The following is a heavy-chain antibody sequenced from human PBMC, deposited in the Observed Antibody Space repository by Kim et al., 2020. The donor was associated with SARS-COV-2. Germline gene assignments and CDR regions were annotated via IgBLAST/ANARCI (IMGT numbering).Heavy chain of an antibody. V-gene: IGHV1-69*13. Sequence: SVKVSCKASGGTFSSYAISWVRQAPGQGLEWMGGIIPIFGTANYAQKFQGRVTITADESTSTAYMELSSLRSEDTAVYYCARGYGDYSGDYYFDYWGQGTLVTVSS. J-gene: IGHJ4*02. CDR3: ARGYGDYSGDYYFDY. CDR1: GGTFSSYA. CDR2: IIPIFGTA. D-gene: IGHD4-17*01.